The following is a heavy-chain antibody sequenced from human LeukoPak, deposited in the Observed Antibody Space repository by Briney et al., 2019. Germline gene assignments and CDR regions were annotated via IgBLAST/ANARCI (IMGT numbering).Heavy chain of an antibody. CDR1: GFTFSSYS. J-gene: IGHJ4*02. Sequence: PGGSLRLSCAASGFTFSSYSMNWVRQAPGKGLEWVSYISSSSSTIYYADSVKGRFTISRDNAKNSLYLQMNSLRAEDTAVYYCARALKLDYYGSGSYQSTPEYWGQGTLVTVSS. CDR3: ARALKLDYYGSGSYQSTPEY. D-gene: IGHD3-10*01. V-gene: IGHV3-48*01. CDR2: ISSSSSTI.